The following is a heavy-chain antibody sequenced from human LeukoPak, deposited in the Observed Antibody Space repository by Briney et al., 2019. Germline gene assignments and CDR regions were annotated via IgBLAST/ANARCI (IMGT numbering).Heavy chain of an antibody. V-gene: IGHV3-9*01. J-gene: IGHJ5*02. Sequence: GRSLRLSCAASGFTFDDYAMHWVRQAPGKGLEWVSGISWNSGSIDYADSVKGRFTISRDNAKNSLYLQMNSLRAEDTALYYCAKDIGYVAGDEVYNWFDPWGQGTLVTVSS. CDR1: GFTFDDYA. CDR2: ISWNSGSI. CDR3: AKDIGYVAGDEVYNWFDP. D-gene: IGHD6-19*01.